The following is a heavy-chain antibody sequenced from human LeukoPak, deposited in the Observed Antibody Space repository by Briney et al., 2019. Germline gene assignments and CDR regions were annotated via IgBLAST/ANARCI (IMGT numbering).Heavy chain of an antibody. CDR2: ISSSSSYI. V-gene: IGHV3-21*01. D-gene: IGHD4-17*01. CDR3: ASGPDYGDYSNDY. J-gene: IGHJ4*02. CDR1: GFTFSSYS. Sequence: GGSLRLPCAASGFTFSSYSMNWVRQAPGKGLEWVSSISSSSSYIYYADSVKGRFTISRDNAKNSLYLQMNSLRAEDTAVYYCASGPDYGDYSNDYWGQGTLVTVSS.